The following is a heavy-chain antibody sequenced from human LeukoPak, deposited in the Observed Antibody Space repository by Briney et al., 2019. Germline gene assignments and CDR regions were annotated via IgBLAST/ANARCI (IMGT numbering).Heavy chain of an antibody. J-gene: IGHJ4*02. D-gene: IGHD6-19*01. CDR1: GFTFSSYE. CDR3: AREAVAGYFDY. CDR2: ISSSGSTI. Sequence: PGGSLRLSCAASGFTFSSYEMNWVRQAPGKGLEWVSYISSSGSTIYYADSVKGRFTISRDNAKNLLYLQMNSLRAEDTAVYYCAREAVAGYFDYWGQGTLVTVSS. V-gene: IGHV3-48*03.